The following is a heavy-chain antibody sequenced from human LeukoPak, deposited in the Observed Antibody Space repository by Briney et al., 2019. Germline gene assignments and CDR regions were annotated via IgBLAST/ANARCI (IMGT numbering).Heavy chain of an antibody. CDR1: GYTFTGYY. J-gene: IGHJ4*02. V-gene: IGHV1-18*04. Sequence: ASVKVSCKASGYTFTGYYMHWVRQAPGQGLEWMGWISAYNGNTNYAQKLQGRVTMTTDTSTSTAYMELRSLRSDDTAVYYCAGGRDGYNYDYWGQGTLVTVSS. CDR3: AGGRDGYNYDY. D-gene: IGHD5-24*01. CDR2: ISAYNGNT.